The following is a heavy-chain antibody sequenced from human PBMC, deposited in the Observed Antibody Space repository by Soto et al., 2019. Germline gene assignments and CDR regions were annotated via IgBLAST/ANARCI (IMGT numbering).Heavy chain of an antibody. V-gene: IGHV1-18*01. Sequence: ASVKVSCKASGYTFTSYGISWVRQAPGQGLEWMGWISAYNGNTNYAQKLQGRVTMTTDTSTSTAYMELRSLRSDDTAVYYCARDRRITIFGPTDAFDIWGQGTMVTVSS. CDR1: GYTFTSYG. CDR3: ARDRRITIFGPTDAFDI. CDR2: ISAYNGNT. D-gene: IGHD3-3*01. J-gene: IGHJ3*02.